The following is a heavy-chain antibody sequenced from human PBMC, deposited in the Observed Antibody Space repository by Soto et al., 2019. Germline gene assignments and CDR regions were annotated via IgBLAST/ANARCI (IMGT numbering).Heavy chain of an antibody. Sequence: QVQLVQSGAEVKKPGASVKVSCKASGYTFTSYGISWVRQAPGQGLEWMGWISAYNGNTNYAQKLQGRVTMTTDTPRGTAYMGRGSRRSDNTAVYYCARDPSIPAAGLFDSWGQGTLVTVSS. CDR3: ARDPSIPAAGLFDS. J-gene: IGHJ4*02. D-gene: IGHD6-13*01. V-gene: IGHV1-18*01. CDR2: ISAYNGNT. CDR1: GYTFTSYG.